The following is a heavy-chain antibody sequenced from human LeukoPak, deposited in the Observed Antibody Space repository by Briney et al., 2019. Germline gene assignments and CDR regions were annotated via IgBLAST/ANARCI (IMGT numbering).Heavy chain of an antibody. CDR1: GYSISSGYY. J-gene: IGHJ1*01. CDR2: IYHSGST. CDR3: ARVAFWSVCY. D-gene: IGHD3-3*01. Sequence: SETLSLTCTVSGYSISSGYYWGWIRQPPGKGLEWIGSIYHSGSTYYNPSLKSRVTISVDTSKNQFSLKLSSVTAADTAVYYCARVAFWSVCYCGQGTLVTVSS. V-gene: IGHV4-38-2*02.